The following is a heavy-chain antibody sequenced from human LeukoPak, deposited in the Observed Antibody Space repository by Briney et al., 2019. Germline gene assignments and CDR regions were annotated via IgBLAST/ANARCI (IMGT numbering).Heavy chain of an antibody. Sequence: GGSLRLSCVASGITFSNYAVSWVRQAPEKGLDWVSVISGSAHKIRYADSVKGRFTISRDNAKNSLYLQMNSLRAEDTAVYYCARGGTRLDYWGQGTLVTVSS. CDR3: ARGGTRLDY. D-gene: IGHD2-2*01. CDR2: ISGSAHKI. CDR1: GITFSNYA. V-gene: IGHV3-23*01. J-gene: IGHJ4*02.